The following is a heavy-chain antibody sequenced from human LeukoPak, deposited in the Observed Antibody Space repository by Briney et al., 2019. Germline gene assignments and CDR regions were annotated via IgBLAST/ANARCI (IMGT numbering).Heavy chain of an antibody. Sequence: ASVKVSCKASGGTFSSYAISWVRQAPGQGLEWMGGIIPIFGTANYAQKFQGRVTITADESTSTAYMELSSLRSEDTAVYYCASPREYCSSTSCPNGSPYYFDYWGQGTLVTVSS. CDR1: GGTFSSYA. D-gene: IGHD2-2*01. V-gene: IGHV1-69*13. CDR2: IIPIFGTA. CDR3: ASPREYCSSTSCPNGSPYYFDY. J-gene: IGHJ4*02.